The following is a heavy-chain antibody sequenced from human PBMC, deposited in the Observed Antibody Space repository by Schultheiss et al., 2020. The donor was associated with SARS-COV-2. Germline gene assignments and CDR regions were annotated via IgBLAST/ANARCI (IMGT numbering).Heavy chain of an antibody. CDR3: ARFVVYNSAWDSWFDP. D-gene: IGHD6-19*01. V-gene: IGHV4-59*01. J-gene: IGHJ5*02. CDR1: GGSISSYY. CDR2: IYTSGST. Sequence: SETLSLTCTVSGGSISSYYWSWIRQPPGKGLEWIGSIYTSGSTNYNPSLKSRVTISVDTSKNQFSLKLSSVTAADTAVYYCARFVVYNSAWDSWFDPWGQGTLVTVSS.